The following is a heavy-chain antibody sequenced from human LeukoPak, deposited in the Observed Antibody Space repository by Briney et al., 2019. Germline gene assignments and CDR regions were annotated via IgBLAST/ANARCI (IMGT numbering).Heavy chain of an antibody. CDR2: INPSGGST. V-gene: IGHV1-46*01. J-gene: IGHJ4*02. CDR1: GYTFTSYY. CDR3: ARLGVAKPYYFDY. D-gene: IGHD5-12*01. Sequence: GASVKVSCKASGYTFTSYYMHWVRQAPGQGLEWMGIINPSGGSTSYAQKFQGRVTITADKSTSTAYMELSSLRSEDTAVYYCARLGVAKPYYFDYWGQGTLVTVSS.